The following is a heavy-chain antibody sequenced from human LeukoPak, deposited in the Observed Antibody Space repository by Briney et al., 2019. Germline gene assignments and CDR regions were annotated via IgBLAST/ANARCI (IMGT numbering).Heavy chain of an antibody. CDR3: AKSADYGDYFRLHY. D-gene: IGHD4-17*01. CDR1: GFTFSSYA. Sequence: EAGGSLRLSCAASGFTFSSYAMSWVRQVPGKGLEWVSAISGSGGSTNYADSVKGRFTISRDNSKNTLYLQMNSLRAEDTAVYYCAKSADYGDYFRLHYWGQGTLVTVSS. V-gene: IGHV3-23*01. CDR2: ISGSGGST. J-gene: IGHJ4*02.